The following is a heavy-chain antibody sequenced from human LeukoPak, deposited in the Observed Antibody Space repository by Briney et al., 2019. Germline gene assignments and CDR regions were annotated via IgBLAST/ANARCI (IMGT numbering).Heavy chain of an antibody. Sequence: GGSLRLSCAASGFTFSTYAMNWVRQAPGKGLEWVSGISGSGDDTYYADSVRGRFIISRDTSKSTLYLQMSSLRAEDTALYYCAKDDYDSSGYYRPQNYWGQGALVTVSS. CDR2: ISGSGDDT. CDR1: GFTFSTYA. V-gene: IGHV3-23*01. J-gene: IGHJ4*02. CDR3: AKDDYDSSGYYRPQNY. D-gene: IGHD3-22*01.